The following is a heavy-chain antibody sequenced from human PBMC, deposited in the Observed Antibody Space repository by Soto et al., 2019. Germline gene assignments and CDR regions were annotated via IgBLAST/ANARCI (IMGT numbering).Heavy chain of an antibody. CDR2: ISYDGSNK. CDR3: AKDRDYDSSGYQPQEFDY. J-gene: IGHJ4*02. V-gene: IGHV3-30*18. CDR1: GFTFSSYG. Sequence: GVSLRLSCAAPGFTFSSYGMHWVRQAPGKGLEWVAVISYDGSNKYYADSVKGRFTISRDNSKNTLYLQMNSLRAEDTAVYYCAKDRDYDSSGYQPQEFDYWGQGTLVTVSS. D-gene: IGHD3-22*01.